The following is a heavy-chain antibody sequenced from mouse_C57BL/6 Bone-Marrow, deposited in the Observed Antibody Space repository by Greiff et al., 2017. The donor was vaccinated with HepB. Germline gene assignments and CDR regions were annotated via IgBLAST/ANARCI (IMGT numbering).Heavy chain of an antibody. CDR2: IWSGGST. J-gene: IGHJ3*01. CDR1: GFSLTSYG. CDR3: ARRGDTPAWFAY. V-gene: IGHV2-2*01. Sequence: VQLQQSGPGLVQPSQSLSITCTVSGFSLTSYGVHWVRQSPGKGLEWLGVIWSGGSTDYNAAFISRLSISKDNSKSQVFFKMNSLQADDTAIYYCARRGDTPAWFAYWGQGTLVTVSA.